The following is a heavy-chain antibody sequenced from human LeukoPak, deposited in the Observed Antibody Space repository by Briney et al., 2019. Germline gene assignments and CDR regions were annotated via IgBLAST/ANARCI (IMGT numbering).Heavy chain of an antibody. J-gene: IGHJ4*02. Sequence: QPGGSLRLSCAASGFTFSSYEMNWVRQAPGKGLEWVSYISSSGSTIYCADSVKGRFTISRDNAKNSLYLQMNSLRAEDTAVYYCARDSSVTIFGVVIPYYFDYWGQGTLVTVSS. CDR2: ISSSGSTI. CDR1: GFTFSSYE. V-gene: IGHV3-48*03. D-gene: IGHD3-3*01. CDR3: ARDSSVTIFGVVIPYYFDY.